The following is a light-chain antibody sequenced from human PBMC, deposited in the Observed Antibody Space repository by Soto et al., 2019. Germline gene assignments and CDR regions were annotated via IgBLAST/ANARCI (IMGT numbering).Light chain of an antibody. CDR2: KAS. CDR3: QHYNSYSAA. V-gene: IGKV1-5*03. CDR1: QTISSW. J-gene: IGKJ1*01. Sequence: DILMTQSPSTLSGSVGDRVTITCRASQTISSWLAWYQQKPGKAPKLLIYKASTLKSGVPSRFSGSGSGTEFTLTISSLQPDDFATYYCQHYNSYSAAFGQGTKVELK.